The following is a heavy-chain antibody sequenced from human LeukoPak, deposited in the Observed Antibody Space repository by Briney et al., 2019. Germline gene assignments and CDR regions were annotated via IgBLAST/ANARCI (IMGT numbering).Heavy chain of an antibody. D-gene: IGHD6-6*01. CDR3: AKDQIGLTTRPD. CDR1: GFSFSNYA. Sequence: PGGSLRLSCAASGFSFSNYAMSWVRQAPGKGLEWVSAVSSSGGGTYYADSVKGRFTISRGNLKNMLYLQMNSLRAEDTAIYYCAKDQIGLTTRPDWGQGTMVTVSS. CDR2: VSSSGGGT. J-gene: IGHJ3*01. V-gene: IGHV3-23*01.